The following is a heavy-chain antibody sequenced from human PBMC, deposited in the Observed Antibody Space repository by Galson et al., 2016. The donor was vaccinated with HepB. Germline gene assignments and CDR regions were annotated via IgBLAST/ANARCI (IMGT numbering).Heavy chain of an antibody. Sequence: LSLTCTVSGGSISSGVSYCSWIRQHPGKGLEWIGYNHYSGSTYYNPSLKSRVTMSVDSSQNQFSLKLSSVTAADTAMYYCARGGFIATVHYAFDAFDIWGQGTMVTVSS. CDR1: GGSISSGVSY. V-gene: IGHV4-31*03. J-gene: IGHJ3*02. D-gene: IGHD6-13*01. CDR2: NHYSGST. CDR3: ARGGFIATVHYAFDAFDI.